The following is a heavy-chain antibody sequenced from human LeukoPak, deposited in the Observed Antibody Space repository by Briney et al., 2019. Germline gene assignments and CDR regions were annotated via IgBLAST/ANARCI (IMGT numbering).Heavy chain of an antibody. CDR3: AKGERGGPYYYYMDV. J-gene: IGHJ6*03. D-gene: IGHD2-15*01. Sequence: GGSLRLSCAASGFTFSSYAMYWVRQAPGKGLEWVAVIWYDGSNKYYADSVKGRFTISRDNSKNTLYLQMNSLRAEDTAVYYCAKGERGGPYYYYMDVWGKGTTVTVSS. CDR2: IWYDGSNK. V-gene: IGHV3-33*06. CDR1: GFTFSSYA.